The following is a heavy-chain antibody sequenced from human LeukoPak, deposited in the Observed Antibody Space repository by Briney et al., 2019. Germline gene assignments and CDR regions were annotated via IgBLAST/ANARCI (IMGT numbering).Heavy chain of an antibody. J-gene: IGHJ6*02. Sequence: PSETLSLTCTVSGGSLSSYYWSWIRQPARRGLEWIGRIYTSGSTNYNPSLKSRVTMSVDTSKNQFSLKLSSVTAADTAVYYCARDSSSWSGDYYYGMDVWGQGTTVTVSS. CDR3: ARDSSSWSGDYYYGMDV. D-gene: IGHD6-13*01. V-gene: IGHV4-4*07. CDR1: GGSLSSYY. CDR2: IYTSGST.